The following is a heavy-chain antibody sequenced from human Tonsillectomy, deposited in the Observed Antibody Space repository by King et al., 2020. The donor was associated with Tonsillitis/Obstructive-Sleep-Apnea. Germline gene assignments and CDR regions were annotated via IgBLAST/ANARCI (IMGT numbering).Heavy chain of an antibody. J-gene: IGHJ4*02. V-gene: IGHV1-46*01. CDR3: ARGGYDDYSGGD. Sequence: VQLVESGAEVKKPGASVKVSCKASGYTFTTYFMHWVRQAPGQGLEWMGFINPAGGITAYPQKFQGRVTMTRDTSTSTGYMERSSLTSEDTAVYYRARGGYDDYSGGDWGQGTLVTVSS. CDR2: INPAGGIT. CDR1: GYTFTTYF. D-gene: IGHD4-17*01.